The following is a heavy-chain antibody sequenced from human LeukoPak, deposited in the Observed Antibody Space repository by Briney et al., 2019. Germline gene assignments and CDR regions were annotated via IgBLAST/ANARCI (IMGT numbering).Heavy chain of an antibody. V-gene: IGHV4-4*07. CDR2: IYTSGST. CDR1: GGSISSYY. CDR3: ARGYSGWGRHYYYYMDV. Sequence: SETLSLTCTVSGGSISSYYWSWIRQPAGKGLEWIGRIYTSGSTNYNPSLKSRVTMSVDTSKNQFSLKLSSVTAADTAVYYRARGYSGWGRHYYYYMDVWGKGTTVTVSS. D-gene: IGHD5-12*01. J-gene: IGHJ6*03.